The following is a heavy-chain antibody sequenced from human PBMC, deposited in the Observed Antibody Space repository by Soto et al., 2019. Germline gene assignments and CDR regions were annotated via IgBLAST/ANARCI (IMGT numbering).Heavy chain of an antibody. Sequence: ASVKVSCKASGYTFTGYYMHWVRQAPGQGLEWMGWINPNSGGTNYAQKFQGWVTMTRDTSISTAYMELSRLRSDDTAVYYCARGTASGYARGYYYYYYMDVWGKGTTVTVSS. D-gene: IGHD3-10*01. V-gene: IGHV1-2*04. CDR1: GYTFTGYY. J-gene: IGHJ6*03. CDR3: ARGTASGYARGYYYYYYMDV. CDR2: INPNSGGT.